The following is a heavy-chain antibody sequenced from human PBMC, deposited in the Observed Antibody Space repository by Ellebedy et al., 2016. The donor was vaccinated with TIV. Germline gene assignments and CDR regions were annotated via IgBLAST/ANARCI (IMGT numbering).Heavy chain of an antibody. CDR3: AKGRSAAVDY. D-gene: IGHD6-13*01. V-gene: IGHV3-30*02. CDR1: GFTFSSYG. CDR2: IRDDGSNK. Sequence: PGGSLRLSCAASGFTFSSYGMHWVRQAPGKGLEWVAYIRDDGSNKYYADSVRGRFTISRDNSKNTLHLQMSSLRGEDTAVYYCAKGRSAAVDYWGQGTLVTVSP. J-gene: IGHJ4*02.